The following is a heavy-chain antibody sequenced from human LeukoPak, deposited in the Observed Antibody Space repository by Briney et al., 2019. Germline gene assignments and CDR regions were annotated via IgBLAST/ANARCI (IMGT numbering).Heavy chain of an antibody. Sequence: GGSLRLSCAASGFTFSSYSMNWVRQAPGKGLEWVSYISSNSSTIYYADSVKGRFTISRDNAKNSLYLQMNSLRAEDTAVYYCARESIAAALDWGQGTLVTVSS. CDR2: ISSNSSTI. D-gene: IGHD6-13*01. V-gene: IGHV3-48*04. CDR1: GFTFSSYS. J-gene: IGHJ4*02. CDR3: ARESIAAALD.